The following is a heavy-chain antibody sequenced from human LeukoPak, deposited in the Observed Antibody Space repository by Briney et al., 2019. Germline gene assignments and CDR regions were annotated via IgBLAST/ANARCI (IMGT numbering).Heavy chain of an antibody. CDR2: ISSSGSGGNT. CDR1: GFSLNTFA. CDR3: AKDRTVGASYWYFDL. Sequence: PGGSLRLSRAASGFSLNTFAMSWLRQAPGKGLEWVSGISSSGSGGNTYYADSVKGRFTISRDTSKNTLYLQMNSLRAEDTAVYYCAKDRTVGASYWYFDLWGRGTLVTVSS. D-gene: IGHD1-26*01. J-gene: IGHJ2*01. V-gene: IGHV3-23*01.